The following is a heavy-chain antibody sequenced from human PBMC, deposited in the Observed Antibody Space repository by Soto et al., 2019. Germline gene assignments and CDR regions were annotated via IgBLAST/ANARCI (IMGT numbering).Heavy chain of an antibody. CDR3: ARRFIVVVPAAIDDNWNYSGAFDI. J-gene: IGHJ3*02. V-gene: IGHV3-21*01. Sequence: PGGSLRLSCAASGFTFSSYSMNWVRQAPGKGLEWVSSISSSSSYIYYADSVKGRFTISRDNAKNSLYLQMNSLRAEDTAVYYCARRFIVVVPAAIDDNWNYSGAFDIWGQGTMVTVSS. CDR2: ISSSSSYI. D-gene: IGHD2-2*01. CDR1: GFTFSSYS.